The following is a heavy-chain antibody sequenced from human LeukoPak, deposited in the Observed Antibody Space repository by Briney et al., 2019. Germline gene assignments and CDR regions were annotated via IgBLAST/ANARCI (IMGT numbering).Heavy chain of an antibody. V-gene: IGHV4-39*07. D-gene: IGHD1-26*01. CDR3: ARVYYIDSNWFDP. Sequence: PSETLSLTCTVSGGSISSSYYYWGWIRQPPGKGLEWIGSIYYSGSTYYNPSLKSRVTISLDTSKNQFSLKLSSVTAADTAIYYCARVYYIDSNWFDPWGQGTLVTVSS. CDR2: IYYSGST. CDR1: GGSISSSYYY. J-gene: IGHJ5*02.